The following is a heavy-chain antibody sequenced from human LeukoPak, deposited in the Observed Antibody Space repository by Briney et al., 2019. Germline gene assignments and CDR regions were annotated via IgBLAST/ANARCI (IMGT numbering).Heavy chain of an antibody. Sequence: GGSLRLSCAASGFTFSSYGMSWVRQAPGKGLEWVSAISGSGGSTYYADSVKGRFTISRDNSKNTLYLQMNSLRAEDTAVYYCTSTLSGSLEYFDYWGQGTLVTVSS. V-gene: IGHV3-23*01. D-gene: IGHD1-26*01. J-gene: IGHJ4*02. CDR3: TSTLSGSLEYFDY. CDR1: GFTFSSYG. CDR2: ISGSGGST.